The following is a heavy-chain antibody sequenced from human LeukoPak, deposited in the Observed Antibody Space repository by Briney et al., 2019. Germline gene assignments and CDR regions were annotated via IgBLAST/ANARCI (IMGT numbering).Heavy chain of an antibody. CDR2: IYYSGST. V-gene: IGHV4-59*08. CDR1: GGSISSYY. CDR3: ASQGGYSYDPVSFFDY. J-gene: IGHJ4*02. D-gene: IGHD5-18*01. Sequence: SETLSLTCTVSGGSISSYYWSWIRQPPGKGLEWIGSIYYSGSTNYNPSLKSRVTISVDTSKNQFSLKLSSVTAADTAVYYCASQGGYSYDPVSFFDYWGQGTLVTVSS.